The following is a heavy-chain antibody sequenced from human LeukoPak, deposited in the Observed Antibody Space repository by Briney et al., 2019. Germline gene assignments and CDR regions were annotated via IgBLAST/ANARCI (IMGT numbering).Heavy chain of an antibody. J-gene: IGHJ4*02. CDR1: GFTFSGSA. D-gene: IGHD3-22*01. V-gene: IGHV3-73*01. Sequence: PGGSLRLSCAASGFTFSGSAMHWVRQASGKGLEWVGRIRSKANSYATGYAASVKGRFTISRDDSKNTAYLQMNSLKTEDTALYYCIQYYCDTSGYSSGYWGQGTLVTVSS. CDR3: IQYYCDTSGYSSGY. CDR2: IRSKANSYAT.